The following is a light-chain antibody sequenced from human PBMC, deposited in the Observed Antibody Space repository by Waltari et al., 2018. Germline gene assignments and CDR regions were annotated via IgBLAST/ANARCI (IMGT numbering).Light chain of an antibody. CDR3: CSYAGNSIVV. CDR1: NSDVGSYNL. Sequence: QSALTQPASVSGSPGQSITISCTGTNSDVGSYNLVSWYQQHPGKAPKLMIYEGSKRPSGVSNRFSGSKSGNTASLTISGLQAEDEADYYCCSYAGNSIVVFGGGTKLTVL. V-gene: IGLV2-23*01. J-gene: IGLJ2*01. CDR2: EGS.